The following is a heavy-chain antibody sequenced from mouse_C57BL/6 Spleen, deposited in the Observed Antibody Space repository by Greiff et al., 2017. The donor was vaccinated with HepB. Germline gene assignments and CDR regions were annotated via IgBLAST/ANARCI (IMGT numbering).Heavy chain of an antibody. Sequence: QVQLKESGAELVRPGASVKLSCKASGYTFTDYYINWVKQRPGQGLEWIARIYPGSGNTYYNEKFKGKATLTADKSSSTAYMQLSSLTSEDSAVYFCARDYGTWFAYWGQGTLVTVSA. D-gene: IGHD1-1*01. CDR1: GYTFTDYY. J-gene: IGHJ3*01. CDR2: IYPGSGNT. CDR3: ARDYGTWFAY. V-gene: IGHV1-76*01.